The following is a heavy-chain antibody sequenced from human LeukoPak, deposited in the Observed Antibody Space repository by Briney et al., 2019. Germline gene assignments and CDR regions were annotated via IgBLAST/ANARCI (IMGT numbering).Heavy chain of an antibody. D-gene: IGHD3-22*01. Sequence: ASVKVSCKASGYTFTSYGISWVRPAPGQGLEWMGCISDYNGNTNYAQKLQGRVTMTTDTSTSTAYMELRSLRSDDTAVYYCAREGTMIPSDYWGQGTLVTVSS. CDR3: AREGTMIPSDY. J-gene: IGHJ4*02. V-gene: IGHV1-18*01. CDR2: ISDYNGNT. CDR1: GYTFTSYG.